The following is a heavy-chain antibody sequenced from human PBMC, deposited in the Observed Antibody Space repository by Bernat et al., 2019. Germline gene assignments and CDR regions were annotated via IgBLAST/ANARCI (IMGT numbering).Heavy chain of an antibody. V-gene: IGHV3-73*01. CDR1: VFTFSDSA. CDR3: TRLGYYYGSGSYGGVEY. CDR2: IKTEPNSYTT. Sequence: EVQLVESGGGLVQPGGSLKLSCVVSVFTFSDSAMHWVRQASGKGLEWVGRIKTEPNSYTTAYAASVKGRFTISRDDSKNTAFLQMNSLKTEDTAVYYCTRLGYYYGSGSYGGVEYRGQGTLVTVSS. J-gene: IGHJ4*02. D-gene: IGHD3-10*01.